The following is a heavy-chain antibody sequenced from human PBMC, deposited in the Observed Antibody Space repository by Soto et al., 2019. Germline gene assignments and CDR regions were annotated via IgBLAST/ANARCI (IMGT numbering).Heavy chain of an antibody. CDR1: GVSISRYY. CDR3: ARENAVSGDWFDP. V-gene: IGHV4-59*01. Sequence: PSETLSLTCTVSGVSISRYYWSWIRQPPGKGLEWIGYIYYSGSTNYNPSLKSRVTISVDTSKNQFSLKLSSVTAADTAVYYCARENAVSGDWFDPWGQGTLVTVSS. CDR2: IYYSGST. D-gene: IGHD2-8*01. J-gene: IGHJ5*02.